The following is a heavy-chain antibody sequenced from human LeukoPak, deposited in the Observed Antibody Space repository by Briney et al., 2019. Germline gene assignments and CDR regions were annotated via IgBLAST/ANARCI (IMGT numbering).Heavy chain of an antibody. CDR1: GGSFSGYY. CDR2: INHSGST. J-gene: IGHJ4*02. V-gene: IGHV4-34*01. CDR3: ARASSWYPLPYYFDC. Sequence: SETLSLTCAVYGGSFSGYYWSWIRQPPGKGLEWIGEINHSGSTNYNPSLKSRVTISVDTSKNQFSLKLSSVTAADTAVYYCARASSWYPLPYYFDCWGQGTLVTVSS. D-gene: IGHD6-13*01.